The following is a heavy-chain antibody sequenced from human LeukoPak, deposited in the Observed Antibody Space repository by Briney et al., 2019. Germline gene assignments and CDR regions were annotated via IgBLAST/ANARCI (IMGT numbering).Heavy chain of an antibody. V-gene: IGHV4-4*07. Sequence: PSETLSLTCTVSGGSISSYYWSWIRQPAGKGLEWIGRIYTSGSTNYNPSLKSRVTMSVDTSKNQFSLKLSSVTAADTAVYYCARRLRGYYDSSGQGKNYYYYYMDVWGKGTTVTVSS. D-gene: IGHD3-22*01. CDR1: GGSISSYY. J-gene: IGHJ6*03. CDR3: ARRLRGYYDSSGQGKNYYYYYMDV. CDR2: IYTSGST.